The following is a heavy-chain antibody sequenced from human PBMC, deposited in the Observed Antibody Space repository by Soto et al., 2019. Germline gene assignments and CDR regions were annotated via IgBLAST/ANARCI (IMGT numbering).Heavy chain of an antibody. CDR3: ARSLLWFGESTDY. Sequence: EVQLVETGGGLIQPGGSLRLSCAASGFTVSSNYMSWVRQAPGKGLEWVSVIYSGGSTYYADSVKGRFTISRDNSKNTLYLQINSLRAEDTAVYYCARSLLWFGESTDYWGQGTLVTVSS. D-gene: IGHD3-10*01. J-gene: IGHJ4*02. CDR1: GFTVSSNY. CDR2: IYSGGST. V-gene: IGHV3-53*02.